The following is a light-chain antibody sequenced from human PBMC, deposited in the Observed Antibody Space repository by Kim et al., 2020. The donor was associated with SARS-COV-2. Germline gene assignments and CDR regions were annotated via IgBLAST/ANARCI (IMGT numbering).Light chain of an antibody. CDR1: SLRSYY. V-gene: IGLV3-19*01. CDR3: NSRDSSGDHVV. Sequence: SSELTQDPAVSVALGQTVRITCQGDSLRSYYATWYQQRPGQAPVLVLYGKYNRPSGIPDRFSGSASGNTASLTIPGAQAEDEADYYCNSRDSSGDHVVFG. CDR2: GKY. J-gene: IGLJ3*02.